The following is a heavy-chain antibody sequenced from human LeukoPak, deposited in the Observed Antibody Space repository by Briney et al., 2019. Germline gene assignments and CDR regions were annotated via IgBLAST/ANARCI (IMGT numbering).Heavy chain of an antibody. V-gene: IGHV5-51*03. Sequence: PGESLKISCKGSGYSFTSYWIGWVRQVPGKGLEWMGIIYPGDSDTRYSPSFQGQVTISADKSISTAYLQWSSLKASDTAMYYCARTFSGYDSHYYYYMDVWGKGTTVTVSS. CDR2: IYPGDSDT. CDR3: ARTFSGYDSHYYYYMDV. CDR1: GYSFTSYW. J-gene: IGHJ6*03. D-gene: IGHD5-12*01.